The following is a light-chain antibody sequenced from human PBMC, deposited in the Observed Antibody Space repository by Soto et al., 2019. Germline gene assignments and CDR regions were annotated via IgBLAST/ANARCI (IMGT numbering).Light chain of an antibody. J-gene: IGKJ5*01. CDR2: DAS. V-gene: IGKV1-5*01. CDR3: QQYRNDPIT. Sequence: DIQMTQSPSTLSASVGDRVTITCRASQSISTSLAWYQQKPGKAPNFLIYDASSLEGGVPSRFSGSGSGTEFSLTISSLQPDDVATYYCQQYRNDPITFGQGTRLEIE. CDR1: QSISTS.